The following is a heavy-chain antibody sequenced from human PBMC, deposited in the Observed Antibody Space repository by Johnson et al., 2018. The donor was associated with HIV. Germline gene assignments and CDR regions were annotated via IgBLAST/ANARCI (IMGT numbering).Heavy chain of an antibody. J-gene: IGHJ3*02. D-gene: IGHD3-3*01. Sequence: VQLVESGGGLVQPGRSLRLSCAASGFTFDDYGMSWVRQAPGKGLEWVSGINWNGGSTCYADSVKGRITISRDNAKNSLYLQMNSLRAEDTALYYCARRSRITMRSGDAFEIWGQGTMVTVSS. CDR1: GFTFDDYG. CDR2: INWNGGST. CDR3: ARRSRITMRSGDAFEI. V-gene: IGHV3-20*04.